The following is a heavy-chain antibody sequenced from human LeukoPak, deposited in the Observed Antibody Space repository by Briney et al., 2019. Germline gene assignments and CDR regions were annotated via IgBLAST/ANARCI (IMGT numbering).Heavy chain of an antibody. CDR3: AREETGDQDFDY. J-gene: IGHJ4*02. D-gene: IGHD7-27*01. Sequence: SQTLSLTCAISGDSVSSNTAAWNWIRQSPSRGLEWLGRTYYRSKWYNNYAVSVKSRISIDPDTSKNQFSLQLKSVTPEDTAVYYCAREETGDQDFDYWGQGTLVTVSS. CDR1: GDSVSSNTAA. CDR2: TYYRSKWYN. V-gene: IGHV6-1*01.